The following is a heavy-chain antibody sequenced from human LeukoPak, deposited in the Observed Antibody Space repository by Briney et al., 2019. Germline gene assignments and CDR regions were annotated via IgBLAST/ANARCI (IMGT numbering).Heavy chain of an antibody. CDR3: ARDLVPDTAMVSRYFDY. Sequence: SETLSLTCTVSGGSISSYYWSWIRQPPGKGLEWIGYIYYSGSTNHNPSLKSRVTISVDTSKNQFSLKLSSVTAADTAVYYCARDLVPDTAMVSRYFDYWGQGTLVTVSS. D-gene: IGHD5-18*01. CDR2: IYYSGST. J-gene: IGHJ4*02. CDR1: GGSISSYY. V-gene: IGHV4-59*01.